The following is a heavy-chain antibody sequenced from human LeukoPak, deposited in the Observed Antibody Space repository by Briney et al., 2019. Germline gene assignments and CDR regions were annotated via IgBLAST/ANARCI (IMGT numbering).Heavy chain of an antibody. CDR1: GGSFSNYY. J-gene: IGHJ6*03. CDR3: ARGHVLRFLEWFRATYYYYYSMDV. CDR2: INHSGST. Sequence: PSETLSLTCAVYGGSFSNYYWSWLRQPPGKGLEWIGEINHSGSTNYHPSLKSRVTISVDTSQNLFSLKLRSVTAAHTAVYYCARGHVLRFLEWFRATYYYYYSMDVWGKGTTVTVSS. V-gene: IGHV4-34*01. D-gene: IGHD3-3*01.